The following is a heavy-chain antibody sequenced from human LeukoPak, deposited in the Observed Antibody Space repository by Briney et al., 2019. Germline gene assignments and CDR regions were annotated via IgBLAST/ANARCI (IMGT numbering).Heavy chain of an antibody. CDR1: GYTFTSYG. V-gene: IGHV1-18*01. J-gene: IGHJ4*02. D-gene: IGHD3-16*01. CDR2: ISAYNGNT. CDR3: ARDVGRSYDLDY. Sequence: ASVKVSWKASGYTFTSYGISWVRQAPGQGLEWMGWISAYNGNTDYAQSLQGRVTVTIDTSTSTVYMELRSLRSDDTAVYYCARDVGRSYDLDYWGQGTLVTVSS.